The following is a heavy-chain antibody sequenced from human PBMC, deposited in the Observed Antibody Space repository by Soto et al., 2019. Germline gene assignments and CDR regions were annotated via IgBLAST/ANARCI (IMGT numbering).Heavy chain of an antibody. CDR2: INPNSGGT. J-gene: IGHJ5*02. Sequence: XSVKVSCKASVYSFTCYYMHWVRQAPGQGLEWMGWINPNSGGTNYAQKFQGRVTMTRDTSISTAYMELSRLRSDDTAVYYCARSYSSSRGGWFDHWGQGTLVTVSS. CDR1: VYSFTCYY. V-gene: IGHV1-2*02. D-gene: IGHD6-6*01. CDR3: ARSYSSSRGGWFDH.